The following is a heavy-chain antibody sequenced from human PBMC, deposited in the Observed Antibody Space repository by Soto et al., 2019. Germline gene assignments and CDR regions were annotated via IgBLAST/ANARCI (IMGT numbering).Heavy chain of an antibody. CDR2: FDPEDGET. V-gene: IGHV1-24*01. CDR1: GYTLTELS. D-gene: IGHD1-7*01. J-gene: IGHJ3*02. Sequence: GASVKVYCKVSGYTLTELSMHWVRQAPGKGLEWMGGFDPEDGETIYAQKFQGRVTMTEDTSTDTAYMELSSLRSEDTAVYYCARNLPGRYNWNYGDAFDIWGQGTMVTVSS. CDR3: ARNLPGRYNWNYGDAFDI.